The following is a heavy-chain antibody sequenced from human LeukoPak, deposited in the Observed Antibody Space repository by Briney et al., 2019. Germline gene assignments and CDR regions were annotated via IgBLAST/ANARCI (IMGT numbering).Heavy chain of an antibody. J-gene: IGHJ4*02. CDR2: MNPNSGNT. CDR1: GYTFTSYD. CDR3: ASKPHNSQDTAIDY. D-gene: IGHD1-1*01. V-gene: IGHV1-8*01. Sequence: ASVKVSCKASGYTFTSYDINWVRQATGQGLEWMGWMNPNSGNTGYAQKFQGRVTMTRNTSISTAYMGLSSLRSEDTAVYYCASKPHNSQDTAIDYWGQGTLVTVSS.